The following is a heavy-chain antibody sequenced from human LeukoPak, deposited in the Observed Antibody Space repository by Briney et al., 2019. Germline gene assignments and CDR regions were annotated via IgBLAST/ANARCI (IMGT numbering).Heavy chain of an antibody. J-gene: IGHJ4*02. CDR2: IKQDGSQK. Sequence: GGSLRLSCAASGFIFSSYLMSWVRQAPGKGLEWVANIKQDGSQKYYVDSVKGRFTISRDNAKNSLYLQMNSLRAEDTAVYYCARAYFDFWGQGALVTVSS. V-gene: IGHV3-7*01. CDR3: ARAYFDF. CDR1: GFIFSSYL.